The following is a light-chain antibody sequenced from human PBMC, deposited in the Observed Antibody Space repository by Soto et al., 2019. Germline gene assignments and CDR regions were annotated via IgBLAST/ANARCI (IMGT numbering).Light chain of an antibody. CDR3: CSYAGSFTVV. Sequence: QSVLTQPHSVSGSPGQSVTISCTGTSSDVGNYNYVSWYQQHPGKAPKLMIYDVNKRPSGVTDRFSGSKSGNTASLTISGLQAEDEADYYCCSYAGSFTVVFGGGTKLTVL. V-gene: IGLV2-11*01. CDR2: DVN. CDR1: SSDVGNYNY. J-gene: IGLJ2*01.